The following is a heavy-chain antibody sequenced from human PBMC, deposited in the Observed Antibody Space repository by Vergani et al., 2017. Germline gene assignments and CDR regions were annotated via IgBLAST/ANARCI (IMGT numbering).Heavy chain of an antibody. V-gene: IGHV3-21*01. CDR3: ARAPYCSSTSCYLGYYYYGMDV. D-gene: IGHD2-2*01. J-gene: IGHJ6*02. Sequence: EVQLVESGGGLVKPGGSLRLSCAASGFTFSSYSMNWVRQAPGKGLEWVSSISSSSSYIYYADSVKGRLTISRDNAKNSLYLQMNSLRAEDTAVYYCARAPYCSSTSCYLGYYYYGMDVWGQGTTVTVSS. CDR1: GFTFSSYS. CDR2: ISSSSSYI.